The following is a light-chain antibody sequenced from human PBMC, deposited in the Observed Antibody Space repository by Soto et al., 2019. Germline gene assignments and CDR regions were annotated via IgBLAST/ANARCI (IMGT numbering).Light chain of an antibody. CDR3: QQYHTSPLT. V-gene: IGKV3-20*01. CDR2: GAS. Sequence: EIVLTQSPGTLSLSPGERATFSCRASQSVSSSYIAWYQQKRGQAPRRLIYGASIRATGIPDRFSGSGSGTDFTLTISRLEPEDFALYYCQQYHTSPLTFGHGTKVDIK. CDR1: QSVSSSY. J-gene: IGKJ1*01.